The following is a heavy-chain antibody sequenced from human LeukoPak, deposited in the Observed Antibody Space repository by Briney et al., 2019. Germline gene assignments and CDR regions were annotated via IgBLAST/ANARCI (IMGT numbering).Heavy chain of an antibody. V-gene: IGHV4-59*12. J-gene: IGHJ3*02. CDR1: GGSISSYY. D-gene: IGHD1-26*01. CDR3: ARTNGRAFDI. CDR2: IYYSGST. Sequence: SETLSLTCTVSGGSISSYYWSWIRQPPGKGLEWIGYIYYSGSTNYNPSLKSRVTISVDTSKNQFSLKLSSVTAADTAVYYCARTNGRAFDIWGQGTMVTVSS.